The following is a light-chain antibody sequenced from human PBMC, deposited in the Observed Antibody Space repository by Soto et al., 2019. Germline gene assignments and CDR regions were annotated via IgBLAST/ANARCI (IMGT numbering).Light chain of an antibody. CDR3: QQRSNWPKT. CDR1: QSVSSSY. V-gene: IGKV3-11*01. Sequence: EIVFTLSTATLSFSPGERATLSCRVSQSVSSSYLAWYQQKPGQAPRLLIYDASNRATGIPARFSGSGSGTDFTLTISSLEPEDFAVYYCQQRSNWPKTFGQGTKVDIK. J-gene: IGKJ1*01. CDR2: DAS.